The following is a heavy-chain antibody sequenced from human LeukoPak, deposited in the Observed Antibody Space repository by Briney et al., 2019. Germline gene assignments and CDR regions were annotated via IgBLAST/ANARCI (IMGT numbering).Heavy chain of an antibody. J-gene: IGHJ4*02. CDR3: TRLTQMATIYFDY. V-gene: IGHV3-49*03. D-gene: IGHD5-24*01. CDR1: GFTFGDYA. Sequence: GGSLRLSCTASGFTFGDYAMSWFRQAPGKGLEWVGFIRSKAYGGTTEYAASVKGRFTISRDDSKSIAYLQMNSLKTEDTAVYYCTRLTQMATIYFDYWGQGTLATVSS. CDR2: IRSKAYGGTT.